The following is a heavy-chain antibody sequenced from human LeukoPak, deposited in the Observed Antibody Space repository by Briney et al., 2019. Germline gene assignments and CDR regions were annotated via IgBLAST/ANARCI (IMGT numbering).Heavy chain of an antibody. J-gene: IGHJ4*02. V-gene: IGHV4-34*01. D-gene: IGHD3-16*02. CDR3: ARQPYYDYVWGSYRYREIDY. CDR2: IYYSGST. CDR1: GGSFSGYY. Sequence: SETLSLTCAVYGGSFSGYYWSWIRQPPGKGLEWIGNIYYSGSTYYNPSLKSRVTISVDTSKNQFSLKLSSVTAADTAVYYCARQPYYDYVWGSYRYREIDYWGQGTLVTVSS.